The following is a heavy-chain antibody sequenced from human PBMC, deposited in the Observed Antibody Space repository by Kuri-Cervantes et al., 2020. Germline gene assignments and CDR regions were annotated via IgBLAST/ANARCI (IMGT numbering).Heavy chain of an antibody. Sequence: SETLSLTCAVYGGSFSGYYWSWIRQPPGKGLEWIGSIYHSGSTYYNPSLKSRVTISVDTSKNQFSLKLSSVTAADTAVYYCARGRRRQYYGDYYYFDYWGQGTLVTVSS. CDR2: IYHSGST. V-gene: IGHV4-34*01. D-gene: IGHD4-17*01. CDR3: ARGRRRQYYGDYYYFDY. J-gene: IGHJ4*02. CDR1: GGSFSGYY.